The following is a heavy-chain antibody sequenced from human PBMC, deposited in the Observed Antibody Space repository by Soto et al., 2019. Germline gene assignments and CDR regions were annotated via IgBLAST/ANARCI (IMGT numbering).Heavy chain of an antibody. CDR1: GFTFSSYA. J-gene: IGHJ3*02. V-gene: IGHV3-23*01. CDR2: ISGSGGRT. CDR3: AKDRIAAAGMLRMDAFDI. D-gene: IGHD6-13*01. Sequence: GGSLRLSCAASGFTFSSYAMSWVRQAPGKGLEWVSAISGSGGRTYYADSVKGRFTISRDNSKNTLYLQMNSLRAEDTAVYYCAKDRIAAAGMLRMDAFDIWGQGTMVTVSS.